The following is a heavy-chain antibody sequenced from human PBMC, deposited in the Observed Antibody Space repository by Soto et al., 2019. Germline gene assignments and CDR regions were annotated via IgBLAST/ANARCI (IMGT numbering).Heavy chain of an antibody. V-gene: IGHV3-72*01. CDR3: VRDTYFSESRGYTRRFAH. CDR2: SRDRARGYST. CDR1: GFTLSDSY. Sequence: EVQLVESGGGLVQPGGSLRLSCAASGFTLSDSYIDWVRQAPGKGLEWVGRSRDRARGYSTIYAASVKGRFATSRDDSNNLAYLEMNSLTTEDTPDYYCVRDTYFSESRGYTRRFAHWGQAALVTVSS. D-gene: IGHD3-22*01. J-gene: IGHJ5*02.